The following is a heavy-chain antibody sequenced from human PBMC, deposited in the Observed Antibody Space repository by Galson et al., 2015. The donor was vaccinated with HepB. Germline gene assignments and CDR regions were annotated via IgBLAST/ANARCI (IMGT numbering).Heavy chain of an antibody. D-gene: IGHD1-26*01. CDR1: GFTFRTSW. CDR3: STGES. CDR2: IKPDGSET. V-gene: IGHV3-7*01. J-gene: IGHJ5*01. Sequence: SLRLSCAASGFTFRTSWMNWVRQAPGMGLEWVANIKPDGSETHYVDSVKGRFTISRDNAKNSLYPQMNSLRAEDTAVYWCSTGESWGLGTLVTVSS.